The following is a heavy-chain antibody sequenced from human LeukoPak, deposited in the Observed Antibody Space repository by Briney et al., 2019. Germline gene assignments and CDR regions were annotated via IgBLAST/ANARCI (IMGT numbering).Heavy chain of an antibody. CDR3: ARGYYYDSSGYRGLPYYYYYGMDV. CDR2: IYYRGST. CDR1: GGSISSGDYY. J-gene: IGHJ6*02. Sequence: SETLSLTCTVSGGSISSGDYYWSWIRQPPGKGLEWIGYIYYRGSTYYNPSLKSRVTISVDTSKNQFSLKLSSVTAADTAVYYCARGYYYDSSGYRGLPYYYYYGMDVWGQGTTVTVSS. V-gene: IGHV4-30-4*01. D-gene: IGHD3-22*01.